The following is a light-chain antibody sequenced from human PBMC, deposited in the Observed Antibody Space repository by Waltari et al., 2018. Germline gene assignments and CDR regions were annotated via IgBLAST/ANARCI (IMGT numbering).Light chain of an antibody. Sequence: QSALTQPASVSGSPGQSITISCTGPSSDVGSCNLVSWYQHHPGKAPKVMIYEGSERPSGVSNRFSGSKSGNTASLTISGLQAEDEADYYCCSYAGSSPSVVFGGGTKLTVL. CDR1: SSDVGSCNL. CDR3: CSYAGSSPSVV. CDR2: EGS. V-gene: IGLV2-23*01. J-gene: IGLJ2*01.